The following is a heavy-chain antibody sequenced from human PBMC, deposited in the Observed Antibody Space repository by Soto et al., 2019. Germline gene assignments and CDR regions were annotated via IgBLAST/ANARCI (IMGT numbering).Heavy chain of an antibody. D-gene: IGHD6-19*01. V-gene: IGHV3-30-3*01. CDR2: ISYDEIYK. J-gene: IGHJ6*02. CDR1: GFTFRSYA. CDR3: ASWDSSGWYGTYYYYGMDV. Sequence: PGGSLRLSCAASGFTFRSYAMHWVRQAPGKGLGWVAIISYDEIYKYYADSVKGRFTISRDNSKNTLYLQMNSLRTEDTAVYYCASWDSSGWYGTYYYYGMDVWGQGTTVTVS.